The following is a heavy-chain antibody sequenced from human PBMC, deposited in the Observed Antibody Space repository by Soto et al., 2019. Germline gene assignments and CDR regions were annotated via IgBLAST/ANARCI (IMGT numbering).Heavy chain of an antibody. D-gene: IGHD2-21*02. CDR1: GGTFSSYA. CDR2: IIPIFGTA. J-gene: IGHJ6*02. CDR3: AINCGGDCYSTGDYYYGMDV. V-gene: IGHV1-69*06. Sequence: EASVKVSCKASGGTFSSYAISWVRQAPGQGLEWMGGIIPIFGTANYAQKFQGRVTITADKSTSTAYMELSSLRSEDTAVYYCAINCGGDCYSTGDYYYGMDVWGQGTTVTVSS.